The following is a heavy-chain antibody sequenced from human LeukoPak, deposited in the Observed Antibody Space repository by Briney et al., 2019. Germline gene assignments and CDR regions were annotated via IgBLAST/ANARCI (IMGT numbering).Heavy chain of an antibody. V-gene: IGHV4-39*02. CDR2: ISDSGNS. D-gene: IGHD3-22*01. J-gene: IGHJ4*02. CDR1: GGSISSRSYY. Sequence: SETLSLTCTVSGGSISSRSYYWGWIRQPPGKGLVWIGKISDSGNSYYSPSLRSRVTISIDTSKNQFSLKLSSVTAADTAVYYCARDSSGYYYYWGQGTLVTVSS. CDR3: ARDSSGYYYY.